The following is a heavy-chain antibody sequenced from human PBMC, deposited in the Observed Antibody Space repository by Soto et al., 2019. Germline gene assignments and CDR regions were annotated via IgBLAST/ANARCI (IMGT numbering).Heavy chain of an antibody. J-gene: IGHJ5*02. Sequence: ASVKVSCKASGGTFSSYAISWVRQAPGQGLEWMGGIIPIFGTANYAQKFQGRVTITADKSTSTAYMELSSLRSEDTAVYYCARDNSSWYNWFDPWGQGTLVTVSS. CDR3: ARDNSSWYNWFDP. V-gene: IGHV1-69*06. CDR2: IIPIFGTA. CDR1: GGTFSSYA. D-gene: IGHD6-13*01.